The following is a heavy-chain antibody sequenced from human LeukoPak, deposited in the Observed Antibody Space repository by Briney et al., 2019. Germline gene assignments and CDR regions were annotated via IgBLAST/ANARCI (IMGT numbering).Heavy chain of an antibody. Sequence: SQTLSLTCAISGESVSSNSAAWSWIRQSPSRGLEWLGRTYYRSKWFNDSAVSAKSRITLNPDTPKNQFSLHLNSVTPEDTALYYCAIDRGRVLDYWGQGTLVTVSS. CDR3: AIDRGRVLDY. V-gene: IGHV6-1*01. CDR2: TYYRSKWFN. D-gene: IGHD2-15*01. CDR1: GESVSSNSAA. J-gene: IGHJ4*02.